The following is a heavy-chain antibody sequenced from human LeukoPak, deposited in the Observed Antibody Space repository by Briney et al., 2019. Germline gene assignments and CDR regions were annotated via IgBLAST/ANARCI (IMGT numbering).Heavy chain of an antibody. J-gene: IGHJ4*02. D-gene: IGHD2-21*01. CDR3: AREGASDLLWFV. CDR2: INPNSGGT. Sequence: ASVKVSCKASGYTFTGYYMHWVRQAPGQGLEWMGWINPNSGGTNYAQKLQGRVTMTTDTSTSTAYMELRSLRSDDTAVYYCAREGASDLLWFVWGQGTLVTVSS. V-gene: IGHV1-2*02. CDR1: GYTFTGYY.